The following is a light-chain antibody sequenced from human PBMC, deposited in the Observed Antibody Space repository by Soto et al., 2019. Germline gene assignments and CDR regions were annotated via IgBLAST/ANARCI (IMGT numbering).Light chain of an antibody. CDR2: SNN. CDR1: SSNIGDNS. Sequence: QSVLTQPPSVSAAPGQKVTISCSGSSSNIGDNSVSWYQQLPGTAPKLLIYSNNQRPSGVPDRFSGSKSGTSASLAISGLQSEDEADYYCAAWDDSLNGWVFGGGTKVTVL. J-gene: IGLJ3*02. CDR3: AAWDDSLNGWV. V-gene: IGLV1-44*01.